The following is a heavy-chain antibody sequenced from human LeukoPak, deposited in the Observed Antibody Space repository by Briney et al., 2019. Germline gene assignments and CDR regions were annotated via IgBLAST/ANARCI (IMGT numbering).Heavy chain of an antibody. D-gene: IGHD3-22*01. CDR1: GFTFSSYG. CDR3: AKDNDPYYYDSSGYDY. J-gene: IGHJ4*02. Sequence: GGSLRLSCAASGFTFSSYGMSWVRQAPGKGLEWVSAISGSGGSTYYADSVKGRFTISRDNSKNTLYLQMNSLRAEDTAVYYCAKDNDPYYYDSSGYDYWGQGTLVTVSS. CDR2: ISGSGGST. V-gene: IGHV3-23*01.